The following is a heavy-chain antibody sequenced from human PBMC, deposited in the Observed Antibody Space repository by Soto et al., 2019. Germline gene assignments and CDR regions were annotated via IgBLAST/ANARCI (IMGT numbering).Heavy chain of an antibody. D-gene: IGHD3-3*01. Sequence: QVQLVQSGAEVKKPGSSVKVSCKASGGTFSSYTISWVRQAPGQGLEWMGRIIPILGIANYAQKFQGRVTITADKSTSTAYMELSSLRSEDTAVYYCARDSSTYYDFCSGYYQFDYWGQGTLVTVSS. CDR1: GGTFSSYT. J-gene: IGHJ4*02. V-gene: IGHV1-69*08. CDR3: ARDSSTYYDFCSGYYQFDY. CDR2: IIPILGIA.